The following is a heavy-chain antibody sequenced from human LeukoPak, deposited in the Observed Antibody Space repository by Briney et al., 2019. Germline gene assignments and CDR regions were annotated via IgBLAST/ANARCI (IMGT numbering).Heavy chain of an antibody. CDR3: ARQNAYYYDSSDYYFLDY. J-gene: IGHJ4*02. Sequence: GESLKISCKGSGYSFSSYWIGWVRQMPGKGLEWMGIIYPGDSDTRYSPSFQGLVTISADKSINTAYLQWSSLKASDTAMYYCARQNAYYYDSSDYYFLDYWGQGTLVTVSS. CDR1: GYSFSSYW. D-gene: IGHD3-22*01. V-gene: IGHV5-51*01. CDR2: IYPGDSDT.